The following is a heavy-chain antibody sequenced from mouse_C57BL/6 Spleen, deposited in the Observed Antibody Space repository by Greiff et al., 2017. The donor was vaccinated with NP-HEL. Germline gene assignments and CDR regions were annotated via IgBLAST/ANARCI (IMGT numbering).Heavy chain of an antibody. V-gene: IGHV1-76*01. Sequence: QVQLKQSGAELVRPGASVKLSCKASGYTFTDYYINWVKQRPGQGLEWIARIYPGSGNTYYNEKFKGKATLTAEKSSSTAYMQLSSLTSEDSAVYFCARRYYGSSYDAMDYWGQGTSVTVSS. CDR1: GYTFTDYY. CDR2: IYPGSGNT. CDR3: ARRYYGSSYDAMDY. J-gene: IGHJ4*01. D-gene: IGHD1-1*01.